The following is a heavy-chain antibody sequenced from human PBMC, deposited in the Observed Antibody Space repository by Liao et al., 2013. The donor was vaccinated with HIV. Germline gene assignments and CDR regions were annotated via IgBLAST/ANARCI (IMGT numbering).Heavy chain of an antibody. D-gene: IGHD2-21*01. J-gene: IGHJ4*02. CDR3: ARWAPHCGGTACFAFDY. Sequence: QVRLQQWGAGLVKPSETLSVTCAVYGGSFNGYYWTWIRQVPEKGLEWIAEVNHGGNTNYNPSLKSRVTISVDTSKNQFSLKLSSATAADTAVYYCARWAPHCGGTACFAFDYWDQGTLVTVSS. V-gene: IGHV4-34*01. CDR2: VNHGGNT. CDR1: GGSFNGYY.